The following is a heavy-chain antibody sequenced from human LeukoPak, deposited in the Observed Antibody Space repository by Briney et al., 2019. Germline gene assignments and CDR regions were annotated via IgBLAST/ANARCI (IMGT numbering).Heavy chain of an antibody. J-gene: IGHJ5*01. CDR2: IYTSGST. Sequence: PSETLSLTCTVSGGSISSYYWSWIRQPAGKGLEWIGRIYTSGSTNYNPSLKSRVTMSVDTSKNQFSLNLRSVTAADTAVYYCARSRNTLQWELLTWGQEPWSPSPQ. CDR3: ARSRNTLQWELLT. CDR1: GGSISSYY. V-gene: IGHV4-4*07. D-gene: IGHD1-26*01.